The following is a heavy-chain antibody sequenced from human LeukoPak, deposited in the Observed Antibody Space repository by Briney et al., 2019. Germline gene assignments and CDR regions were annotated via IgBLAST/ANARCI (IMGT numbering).Heavy chain of an antibody. J-gene: IGHJ4*02. CDR2: ISSTGGTI. D-gene: IGHD4-17*01. CDR1: GFTFSGYA. V-gene: IGHV3-48*03. CDR3: AKSDPYGDSLIEI. Sequence: GGSLRLSCADSGFTFSGYAMNWVRQAPGKGLEWLSHISSTGGTIYYADSVKRRLTVSRDNAKNSLYLQMNSLRAEDTAVYYCAKSDPYGDSLIEIWGQGALVTVSS.